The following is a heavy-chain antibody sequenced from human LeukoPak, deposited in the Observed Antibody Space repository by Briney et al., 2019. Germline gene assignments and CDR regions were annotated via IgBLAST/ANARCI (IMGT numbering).Heavy chain of an antibody. CDR2: ISTSSNRI. D-gene: IGHD6-19*01. V-gene: IGHV3-48*02. CDR3: AKVSAPGTSGRYFGL. CDR1: GLTFSSYG. J-gene: IGHJ5*02. Sequence: PGGSLRLSCAASGLTFSSYGMTWVRQAPGKGLDGVSYISTSSNRIDYADSVKGRFTMSRENAKNLLYLQMNSLRDEDTAMYYCAKVSAPGTSGRYFGLWDRGTMVTVSS.